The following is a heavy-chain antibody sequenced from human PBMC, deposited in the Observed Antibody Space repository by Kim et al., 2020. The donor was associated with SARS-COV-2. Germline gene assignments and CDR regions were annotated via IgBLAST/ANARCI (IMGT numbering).Heavy chain of an antibody. V-gene: IGHV3-21*04. Sequence: GGSLRLSCAASGFTFSSYSMNWVRQAPGKGLEWVSSISSSSSYIYYADSVKGRFTISRDNAKNSLYLQMNSLRAEDTAVYYCARDCHLGSSWNPVIYYYGMDVWGQGTTVTVSS. CDR1: GFTFSSYS. D-gene: IGHD6-13*01. CDR3: ARDCHLGSSWNPVIYYYGMDV. CDR2: ISSSSSYI. J-gene: IGHJ6*02.